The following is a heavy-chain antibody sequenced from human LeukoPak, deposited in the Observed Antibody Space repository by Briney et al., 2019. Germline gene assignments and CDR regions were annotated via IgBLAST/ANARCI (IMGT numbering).Heavy chain of an antibody. J-gene: IGHJ4*02. D-gene: IGHD3-22*01. CDR3: AKDLQDHYDSRDHYSPFEY. Sequence: HPGRSLRLSCAASGFTFSSYAMHWVRQAPGKGLEWVAVISYDGSNKYYADSVKGRFTISRDNSKNTLYLQMNSLRAEDTAVYYCAKDLQDHYDSRDHYSPFEYWGPGTLVTASS. V-gene: IGHV3-30-3*01. CDR1: GFTFSSYA. CDR2: ISYDGSNK.